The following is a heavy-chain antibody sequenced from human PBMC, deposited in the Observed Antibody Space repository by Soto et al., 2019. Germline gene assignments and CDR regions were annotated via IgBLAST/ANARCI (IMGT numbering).Heavy chain of an antibody. D-gene: IGHD2-8*01. CDR3: PTERSDCTNACCPSYSYYCCMDV. J-gene: IGHJ6*02. CDR1: GASISSGGYY. V-gene: IGHV4-31*03. CDR2: IYYSGST. Sequence: SETLSLTCTVSGASISSGGYYWSWIRKHPGKGLEWIGYIYYSGSTYYNPSLKGRVTISVDTSKNQFSLKLSSVIAADTAGHYRPTERSDCTNACCPSYSYYCCMDVWGQGTTVTVSS.